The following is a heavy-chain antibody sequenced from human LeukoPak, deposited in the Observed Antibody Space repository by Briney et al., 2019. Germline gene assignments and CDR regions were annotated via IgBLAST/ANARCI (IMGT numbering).Heavy chain of an antibody. V-gene: IGHV1-2*02. CDR1: GYTFTGYY. D-gene: IGHD4-17*01. CDR2: INPNSGGT. CDR3: ARSPYGDYSGISDY. Sequence: WASVKVSCKASGYTFTGYYMHWVRQAPGQGLEWMGWINPNSGGTNYAQKFQGRVTMTRDTSISTAYMELSRLRSDDTAVYYCARSPYGDYSGISDYWGQGTLVTVSS. J-gene: IGHJ4*02.